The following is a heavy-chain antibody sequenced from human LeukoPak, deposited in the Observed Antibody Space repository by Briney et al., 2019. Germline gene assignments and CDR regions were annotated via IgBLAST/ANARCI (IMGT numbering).Heavy chain of an antibody. CDR2: ISGSGGST. V-gene: IGHV3-23*01. Sequence: PGGSLRLSCAASGFTFSSYAMSWVRQAPGKGLEWVSAISGSGGSTYYADSVKGRFTISRDNSKNTLHLQMNSLRAEDTAVYYCAKEGGTYDFWSGYYAFDYWGQGTLVTVSS. D-gene: IGHD3-3*01. CDR3: AKEGGTYDFWSGYYAFDY. J-gene: IGHJ4*02. CDR1: GFTFSSYA.